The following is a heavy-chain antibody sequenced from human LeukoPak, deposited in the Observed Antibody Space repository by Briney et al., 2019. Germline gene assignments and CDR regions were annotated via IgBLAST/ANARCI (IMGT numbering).Heavy chain of an antibody. CDR3: ARDRRRFLEWSSNYYMDV. D-gene: IGHD3-3*01. CDR1: GYTFTSYG. Sequence: GASVKVSCKASGYTFTSYGISWVRQAPGQGLEWMGWISAYNGSTNYAQKLQGRVTMTTDTSTSTAYMELRSLRSDDTAVYYCARDRRRFLEWSSNYYMDVWGKGTTVTVSS. V-gene: IGHV1-18*01. J-gene: IGHJ6*03. CDR2: ISAYNGST.